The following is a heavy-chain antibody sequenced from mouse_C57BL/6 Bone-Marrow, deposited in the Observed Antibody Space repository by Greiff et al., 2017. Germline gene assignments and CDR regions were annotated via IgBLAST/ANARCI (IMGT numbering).Heavy chain of an antibody. V-gene: IGHV1-9*01. J-gene: IGHJ2*01. Sequence: LVESGAELMKPGASVKLSCKATGYTFTGYWIEWVKQRHGHGLEWIGEILPGSGSTNSHEKFKGKATFTADTSSNTAYMQLSSLTTEDSAIYYCARGGDVEGYWGQGTTLTVSS. CDR2: ILPGSGST. CDR3: ARGGDVEGY. CDR1: GYTFTGYW. D-gene: IGHD3-3*01.